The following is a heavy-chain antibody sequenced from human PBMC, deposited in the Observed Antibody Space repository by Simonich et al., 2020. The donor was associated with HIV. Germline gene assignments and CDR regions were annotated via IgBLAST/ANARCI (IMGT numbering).Heavy chain of an antibody. CDR2: IYYIWRP. V-gene: IGHV4-59*12. D-gene: IGHD6-19*01. J-gene: IGHJ4*02. CDR1: GGSISSDY. CDR3: ARGRPPGFSNGWYHFDF. Sequence: QVQLQESGPGLVKPSETLSLRCTVSGGSISSDYWGWIREPPGKGLEWIGYIYYIWRPKYNPSLKSRVTISVNPAKNQVSLKLSSVTAADTAIYYCARGRPPGFSNGWYHFDFWGQGTLVTVSP.